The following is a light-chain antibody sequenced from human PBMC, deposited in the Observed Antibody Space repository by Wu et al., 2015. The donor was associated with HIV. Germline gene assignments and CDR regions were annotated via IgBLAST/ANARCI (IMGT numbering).Light chain of an antibody. CDR1: QSVSSSY. CDR3: QQYNEWPA. V-gene: IGKV3-15*01. J-gene: IGKJ1*01. Sequence: EIVLTQSPGTLSLSPGERATLSCRASQSVSSSYLAWYQQKPGQAPKIIIYGASTRATGIPARFSGSGSGTEFTLTISSVQSEDFAVYICQQYNEWPAFGQGTKVEIK. CDR2: GAS.